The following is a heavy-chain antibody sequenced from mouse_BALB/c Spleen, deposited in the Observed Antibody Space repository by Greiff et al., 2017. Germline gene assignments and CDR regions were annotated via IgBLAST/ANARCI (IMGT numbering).Heavy chain of an antibody. CDR1: GFTFSSYT. J-gene: IGHJ1*01. CDR3: ARHGIGTGTGWYFDV. D-gene: IGHD4-1*01. V-gene: IGHV5-12-2*01. CDR2: ISNGGGST. Sequence: EVHLVESGGGLVQPGGSLKLSCAASGFTFSSYTMSWVRQTPEKRLEWVAYISNGGGSTYYPDTVKGRFTISRDNAKNTLYLQMSSLKSEDTAMYYCARHGIGTGTGWYFDVWGAGTTVTVSS.